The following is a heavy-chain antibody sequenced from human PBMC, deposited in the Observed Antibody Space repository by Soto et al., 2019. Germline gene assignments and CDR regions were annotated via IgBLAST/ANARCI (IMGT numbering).Heavy chain of an antibody. V-gene: IGHV3-74*01. CDR1: GFTFSSYW. CDR3: ESIEYCSSTSCYGFGSDY. D-gene: IGHD2-2*01. Sequence: VQLVESGGGLVQPGGSLRLSCAASGFTFSSYWMHWVRQAPGKGLVWVSRINSDGSSTSYADSVKGRFTISRDKAKHTLYLQMNSLRAEDTAVYYCESIEYCSSTSCYGFGSDYWGQGTLVTVSS. CDR2: INSDGSST. J-gene: IGHJ4*02.